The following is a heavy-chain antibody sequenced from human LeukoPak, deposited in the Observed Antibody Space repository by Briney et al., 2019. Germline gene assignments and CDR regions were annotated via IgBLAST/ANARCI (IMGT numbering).Heavy chain of an antibody. D-gene: IGHD3-10*01. CDR3: ARSVRGVDDY. V-gene: IGHV1-69*13. CDR1: GGTSSSYA. Sequence: GASVKVSCKASGGTSSSYAISWVRQAPGQGLEWMGGIIPIFGTANYAQKFQGRVTITADESTSTAYMELSSLRSEDTAVYYCARSVRGVDDYWGQGTLVTVSS. J-gene: IGHJ4*02. CDR2: IIPIFGTA.